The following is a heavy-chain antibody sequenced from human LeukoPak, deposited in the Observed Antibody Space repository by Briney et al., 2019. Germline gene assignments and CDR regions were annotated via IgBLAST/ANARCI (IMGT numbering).Heavy chain of an antibody. CDR1: GFTFTTYT. D-gene: IGHD6-19*01. V-gene: IGHV3-30-3*01. J-gene: IGHJ4*02. CDR3: ARAYSSGWSLPFDN. CDR2: VSSDGSNE. Sequence: GGSLRLSCTASGFTFTTYTIHWVRQAPGKGLEWVAVVSSDGSNEYYADSVRGRFTISRDNSKNTLYLQMNSLRPEDTALYYCARAYSSGWSLPFDNWGQGTLVLVSS.